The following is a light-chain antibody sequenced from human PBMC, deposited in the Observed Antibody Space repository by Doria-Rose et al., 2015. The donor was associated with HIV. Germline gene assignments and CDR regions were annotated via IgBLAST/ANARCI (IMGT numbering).Light chain of an antibody. CDR3: HQYGTSWT. J-gene: IGKJ1*01. V-gene: IGKV3-20*01. Sequence: TQSAGTLSLSPWERATLSCRASQSVSSTYLAWYQQKPDQAPSLLIYDGSTRATRIPDRFSASGSETDFTLTINRLEPEDFALYYCHQYGTSWTFGQGTKVEI. CDR2: DGS. CDR1: QSVSSTY.